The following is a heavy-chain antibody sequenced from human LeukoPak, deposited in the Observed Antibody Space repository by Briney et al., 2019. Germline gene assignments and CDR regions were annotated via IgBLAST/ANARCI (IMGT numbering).Heavy chain of an antibody. D-gene: IGHD3-9*01. CDR2: IKQDGSEK. J-gene: IGHJ4*02. Sequence: GGSLRLSCAASGFTFNSYWMSWVRQAPGKGLEWVANIKQDGSEKYYVDSVKGRFTISRDNAKNSLNLQMNSLRAEDTAVYYCASYYDILTGLDYWGQGTLVTVSS. CDR3: ASYYDILTGLDY. V-gene: IGHV3-7*01. CDR1: GFTFNSYW.